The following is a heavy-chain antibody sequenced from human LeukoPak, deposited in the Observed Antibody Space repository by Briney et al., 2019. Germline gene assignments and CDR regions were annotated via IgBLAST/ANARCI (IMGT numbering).Heavy chain of an antibody. Sequence: GASVKVSCKASGGTFSSYAISWVRQAPGQGLEWMGGIIPIFGTANYAQKFQGRVTITADESTSTAYMELSSLRSEDTAVYYCARVYRRGYSGYDYDYWGQGTLVTVSS. D-gene: IGHD5-12*01. V-gene: IGHV1-69*13. CDR2: IIPIFGTA. CDR3: ARVYRRGYSGYDYDY. J-gene: IGHJ4*02. CDR1: GGTFSSYA.